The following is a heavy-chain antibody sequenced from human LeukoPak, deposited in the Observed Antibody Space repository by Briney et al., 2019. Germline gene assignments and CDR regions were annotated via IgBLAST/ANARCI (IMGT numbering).Heavy chain of an antibody. CDR3: ARWGRYYYSSGYYNWFDP. CDR1: GGSISSGGYY. D-gene: IGHD3-22*01. CDR2: IYYSGST. V-gene: IGHV4-31*03. Sequence: PSEALSLTCTVSGGSISSGGYYWSWIRQHPGKGLEWIGYIYYSGSTYYNPSLKSRVTISVDTSKNQFSLKLSSVTAADRAVYYCARWGRYYYSSGYYNWFDPWGQGTLVTVSS. J-gene: IGHJ5*02.